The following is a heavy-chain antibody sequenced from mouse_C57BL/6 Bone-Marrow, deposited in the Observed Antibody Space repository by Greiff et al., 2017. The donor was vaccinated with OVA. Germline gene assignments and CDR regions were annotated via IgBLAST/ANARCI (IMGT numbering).Heavy chain of an antibody. CDR3: ARGYDDDGYYAMDY. CDR1: GFTFSSYG. V-gene: IGHV5-6*01. D-gene: IGHD2-4*01. Sequence: EVMLVESGGDLVKPGGSLKLSCAASGFTFSSYGMSWVRQTPDKRLEWVATISSGGSYTYYPDSVKGRFTISRDNAKNTQYLQMSSLKSEDTAMYDCARGYDDDGYYAMDYWGQGTSVTVSS. J-gene: IGHJ4*01. CDR2: ISSGGSYT.